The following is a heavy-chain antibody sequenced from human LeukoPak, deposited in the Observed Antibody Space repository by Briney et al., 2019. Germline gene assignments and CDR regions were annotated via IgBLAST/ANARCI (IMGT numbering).Heavy chain of an antibody. CDR3: ARTSSKWDHTYDY. Sequence: GSLRLSCEASGFTFSTFAMIWVRQPPGKGLELIGEIYHSGSINYNPSLKSRVTISLDKSKNQFSLNLSSVTAADTAVYYCARTSSKWDHTYDYWGQGTLVTVSS. V-gene: IGHV4-4*02. J-gene: IGHJ4*02. CDR2: IYHSGSI. D-gene: IGHD1-26*01. CDR1: GFTFSTFAM.